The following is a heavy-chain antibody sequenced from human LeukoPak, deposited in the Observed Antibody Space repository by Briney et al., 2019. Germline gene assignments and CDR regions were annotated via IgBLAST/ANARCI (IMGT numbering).Heavy chain of an antibody. CDR2: INPSGGT. D-gene: IGHD6-13*01. CDR1: GYTFTSYY. CDR3: ARGGGIAAHDYYYGMDV. J-gene: IGHJ6*02. V-gene: IGHV1-2*02. Sequence: EASVKVSCKASGYTFTSYYMHWVRQAPGQGLEWMGIINPSGGTNYAQKFQGRVTMTRDTSISTAYMELSRLRSDDTAVYYCARGGGIAAHDYYYGMDVWGQGTTVTVSS.